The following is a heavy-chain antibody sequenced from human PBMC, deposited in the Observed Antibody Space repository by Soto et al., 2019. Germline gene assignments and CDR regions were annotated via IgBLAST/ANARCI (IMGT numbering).Heavy chain of an antibody. V-gene: IGHV1-24*01. CDR3: ATDRYCSSTSCLFDAFDI. CDR2: FDPEDGET. J-gene: IGHJ3*02. CDR1: GYTLTELS. D-gene: IGHD2-2*01. Sequence: VKVSCKVSGYTLTELSMHWVRQAPGKGLEWMGGFDPEDGETIYAQKFQGRVTMTEDTSTDTAYMELSSLRSEDTAVYYCATDRYCSSTSCLFDAFDIWGQGTMVTV.